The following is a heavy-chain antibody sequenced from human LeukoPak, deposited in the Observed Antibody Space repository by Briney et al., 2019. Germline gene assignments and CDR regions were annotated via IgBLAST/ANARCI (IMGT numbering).Heavy chain of an antibody. J-gene: IGHJ4*02. Sequence: ASVKVSCKASGYTFTSYGISWVRQAPGRGLEWMGWISAYNGNTNYAQKLQGRVTMTTDTSTSTAYMELRSLRSDDTAVYYCARAKGPPYYDFWSGYYFDYWGQGTLVTVSS. V-gene: IGHV1-18*01. D-gene: IGHD3-3*01. CDR1: GYTFTSYG. CDR2: ISAYNGNT. CDR3: ARAKGPPYYDFWSGYYFDY.